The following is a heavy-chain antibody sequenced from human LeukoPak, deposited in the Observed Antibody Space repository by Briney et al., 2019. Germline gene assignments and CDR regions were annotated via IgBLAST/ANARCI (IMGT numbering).Heavy chain of an antibody. CDR1: GFTFTNAW. CDR2: IKSKTDGGTT. CDR3: TTGIYGAYVWRF. V-gene: IGHV3-15*01. D-gene: IGHD4-17*01. J-gene: IGHJ4*02. Sequence: TPGGSLRLSCAASGFTFTNAWMPWVRQAPGKGLEWVGHIKSKTDGGTTDYAAPVKGRFTISRDDSKNTLYLQMNSLKTEDTAVYYCTTGIYGAYVWRFWGQGTLVTVSS.